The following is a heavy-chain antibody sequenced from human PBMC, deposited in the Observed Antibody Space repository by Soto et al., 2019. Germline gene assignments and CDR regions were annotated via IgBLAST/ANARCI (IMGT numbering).Heavy chain of an antibody. J-gene: IGHJ6*01. D-gene: IGHD5-18*01. CDR2: IYPGDSDT. Sequence: AESLTNFRQGCGYSFTSYWIVSVRQIAGKGLEWMGIIYPGDSDTRYSPSFQGQVTISADKSISTAYLQWSSLKASDTAMYYCARLDGYRYGQGGRYYGMDVWGQGTTVTVSS. CDR1: GYSFTSYW. V-gene: IGHV5-51*01. CDR3: ARLDGYRYGQGGRYYGMDV.